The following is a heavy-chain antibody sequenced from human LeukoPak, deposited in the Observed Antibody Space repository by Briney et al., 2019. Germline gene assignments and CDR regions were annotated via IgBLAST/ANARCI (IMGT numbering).Heavy chain of an antibody. V-gene: IGHV3-21*01. Sequence: GGSLRLSCAASGFTFSSYNMKWVRQAPGKGLEWVSSISSRSSYIFYADSVKGRFTISRDNDKKSLYLQMNSLRAEDTAVYYCARAEVAGYLLVYWGQGTLVTVSS. CDR3: ARAEVAGYLLVY. D-gene: IGHD6-19*01. J-gene: IGHJ4*02. CDR2: ISSRSSYI. CDR1: GFTFSSYN.